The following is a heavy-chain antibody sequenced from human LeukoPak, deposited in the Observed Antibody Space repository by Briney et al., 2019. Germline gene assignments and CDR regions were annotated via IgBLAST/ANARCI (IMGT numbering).Heavy chain of an antibody. J-gene: IGHJ4*02. CDR3: ARWEQQLVGFDY. D-gene: IGHD6-13*01. CDR1: GGSISSYY. V-gene: IGHV4-59*01. CDR2: IYYSGST. Sequence: SETLSLTCTVSGGSISSYYWSWIRQPPGKGLEWIGYIYYSGSTNYNPSLKSRVTISVDTSKNQFSLKLSSVTAADTAVHYCARWEQQLVGFDYWGQGTLVTVSS.